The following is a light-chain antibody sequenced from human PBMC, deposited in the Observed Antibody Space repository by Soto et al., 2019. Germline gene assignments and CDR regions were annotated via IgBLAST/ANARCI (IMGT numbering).Light chain of an antibody. V-gene: IGKV3-15*01. CDR2: GAS. J-gene: IGKJ1*01. Sequence: EMVMTQSPATLSVSPGERATLSCRASQSVSSNLAWYQQKPGQAPRLLIYGASTRATGVPARFSGSGSGTEFTLTISSLQSEDFLVYHCQHYNSWPRAFGQRTKVESK. CDR1: QSVSSN. CDR3: QHYNSWPRA.